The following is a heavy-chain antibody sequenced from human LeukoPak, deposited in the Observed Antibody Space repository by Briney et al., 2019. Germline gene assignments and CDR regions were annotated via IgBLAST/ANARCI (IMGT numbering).Heavy chain of an antibody. V-gene: IGHV3-74*01. D-gene: IGHD3-22*01. Sequence: GGSLRLSCAASGFTFSNYWMSWVRQVPGRELVWVSRINSDGSITDYADSVKGRFTIARDTAQNTLHLQMNSLRVEDTAMYYCAREPGGYYDSSGFLDDWGQGTLVTVSS. CDR1: GFTFSNYW. J-gene: IGHJ4*02. CDR3: AREPGGYYDSSGFLDD. CDR2: INSDGSIT.